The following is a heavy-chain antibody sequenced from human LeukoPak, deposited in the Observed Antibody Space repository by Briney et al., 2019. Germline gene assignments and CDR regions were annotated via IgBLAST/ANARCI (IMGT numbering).Heavy chain of an antibody. CDR1: GYSFTSYW. Sequence: GESLKISCKGSGYSFTSYWIGWVRQMPGKGLEWMGIIYPGDSDTRYSPSFQGQVPISADKSISTAYLQWSSLKASDTAMYYCARQYSSGWYGDWFDPWGQGTLVTVSS. J-gene: IGHJ5*02. D-gene: IGHD6-19*01. V-gene: IGHV5-51*01. CDR3: ARQYSSGWYGDWFDP. CDR2: IYPGDSDT.